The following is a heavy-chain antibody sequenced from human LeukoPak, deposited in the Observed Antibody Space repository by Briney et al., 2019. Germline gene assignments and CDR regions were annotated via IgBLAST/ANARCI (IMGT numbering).Heavy chain of an antibody. CDR3: AQSSGWDSLKY. D-gene: IGHD6-19*01. Sequence: ASVKVSCKASGHTFTGYYMHWVRQAPGQGLEWMGWINPNSGGTNHAQKFQGRVSMTRDTSISTAYMEMSRLRSDDTAVYYCAQSSGWDSLKYWGQGTLVAVSS. CDR1: GHTFTGYY. V-gene: IGHV1-2*02. J-gene: IGHJ4*02. CDR2: INPNSGGT.